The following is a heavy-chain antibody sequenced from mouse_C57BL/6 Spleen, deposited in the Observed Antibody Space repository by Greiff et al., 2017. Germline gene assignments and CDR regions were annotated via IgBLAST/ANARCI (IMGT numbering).Heavy chain of an antibody. J-gene: IGHJ2*01. CDR1: GFTFSRYG. Sequence: EVKLMESGGDLVKPGGSLKLSCAASGFTFSRYGMSWVRQTPDKRLEWVATISSGGSYTYYPDSVKGRFTISRDNAKNTLYLQMSSLKSEDTAMYYCARSEGDFDYWGQGTTLTVSS. CDR2: ISSGGSYT. V-gene: IGHV5-6*01. CDR3: ARSEGDFDY.